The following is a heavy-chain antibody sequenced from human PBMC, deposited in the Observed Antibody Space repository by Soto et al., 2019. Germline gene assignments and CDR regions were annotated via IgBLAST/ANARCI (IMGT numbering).Heavy chain of an antibody. Sequence: QVQLVQSGTEVKKPGASVKVSCKASGYMFTDNYMHWVRQAPGQGLEYMGWINPNSGATNYAQKFQGRVTMTWDTSISTAYVELSRLRSDDTAVYYCAPHYPDSSGYFDHWGQGTLVTVSS. V-gene: IGHV1-2*02. J-gene: IGHJ4*02. CDR1: GYMFTDNY. CDR3: APHYPDSSGYFDH. CDR2: INPNSGAT. D-gene: IGHD3-22*01.